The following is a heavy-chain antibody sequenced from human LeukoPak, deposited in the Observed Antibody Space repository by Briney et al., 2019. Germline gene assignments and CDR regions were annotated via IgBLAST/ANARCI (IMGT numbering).Heavy chain of an antibody. V-gene: IGHV4-39*07. D-gene: IGHD3-22*01. Sequence: SETLSLTCAVSGVSISSSIDYWGWMRQSPGMGLEWIGSVDYSGSTNYNPSFKSRVTISVDTSKNQFSLKLSSVTAADTAVYYCARDLRYDSSGWALDYWGQGTLVTVSS. J-gene: IGHJ4*02. CDR3: ARDLRYDSSGWALDY. CDR2: VDYSGST. CDR1: GVSISSSIDY.